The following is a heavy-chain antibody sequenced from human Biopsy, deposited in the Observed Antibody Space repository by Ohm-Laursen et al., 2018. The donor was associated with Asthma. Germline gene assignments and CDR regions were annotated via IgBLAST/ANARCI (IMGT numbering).Heavy chain of an antibody. CDR3: AKSAGYYDSTDYLDF. CDR1: GFSFDDCA. Sequence: SLRLSCAAFGFSFDDCAMHWVRQAPGKGLEWVSSISWNSGNIDYAVSVKGRFTISRDNAKNSLYLQMQSLRPEATAFYYCAKSAGYYDSTDYLDFWGRGTLVTVSS. D-gene: IGHD3-22*01. CDR2: ISWNSGNI. J-gene: IGHJ4*01. V-gene: IGHV3-9*01.